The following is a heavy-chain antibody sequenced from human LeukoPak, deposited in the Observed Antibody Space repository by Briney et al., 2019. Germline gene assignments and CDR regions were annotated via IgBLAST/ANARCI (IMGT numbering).Heavy chain of an antibody. D-gene: IGHD3-22*01. J-gene: IGHJ4*02. CDR3: ARVNTYDSSGYRYDY. CDR1: GGSISDYY. CDR2: IHSSGST. V-gene: IGHV4-59*01. Sequence: SETLSLTCTVSGGSISDYYWSWIRQSPGKGLEWLGYIHSSGSTNYNPSLKSRVTISVDTSKNQFSLKLSSVTAADTAVYYCARVNTYDSSGYRYDYWGQGTLVTVSS.